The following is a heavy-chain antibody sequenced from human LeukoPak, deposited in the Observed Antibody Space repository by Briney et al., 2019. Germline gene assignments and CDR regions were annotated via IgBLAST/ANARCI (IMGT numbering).Heavy chain of an antibody. CDR3: ARDIAAAGTEAFDI. V-gene: IGHV3-9*01. Sequence: GRSLRLSCAASGFTFDDYAMHWVRQAPGKGLEWVSGISWNSGSIGYADSVKGRFTISRDNAKNTLYLQMNSLRAEDTAVYYCARDIAAAGTEAFDIWGQGTMVTVSS. D-gene: IGHD6-13*01. CDR1: GFTFDDYA. CDR2: ISWNSGSI. J-gene: IGHJ3*02.